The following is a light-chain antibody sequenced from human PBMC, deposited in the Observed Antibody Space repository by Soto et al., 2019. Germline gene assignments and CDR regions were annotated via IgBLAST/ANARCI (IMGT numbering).Light chain of an antibody. CDR2: DVN. CDR1: SSDVGGYNY. J-gene: IGLJ2*01. CDR3: CSYAGSYTI. Sequence: QSVLTQPRSVSGSPGQSVTISCTGTSSDVGGYNYVSWYQHHPGKAPKLMIYDVNRRPSGVPDRFSGSKSANTASLTISVLQAEDEADYYCCSYAGSYTIFGGGTKVTVL. V-gene: IGLV2-11*01.